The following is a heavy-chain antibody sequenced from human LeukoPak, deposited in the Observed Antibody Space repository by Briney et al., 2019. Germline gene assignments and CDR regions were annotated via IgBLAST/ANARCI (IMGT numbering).Heavy chain of an antibody. CDR1: GGTFSSYA. V-gene: IGHV1-69*13. CDR2: IIPIFGTA. D-gene: IGHD3-10*01. CDR3: ARGPLWFRELHNWFDP. J-gene: IGHJ5*02. Sequence: GASVKVSCKASGGTFSSYAIGWVRQAPGQGLEWMGGIIPIFGTANYAQKFQGRVTITADESTSTAYMELSSLRSGDTAVYYCARGPLWFRELHNWFDPWGQGTLVTVSS.